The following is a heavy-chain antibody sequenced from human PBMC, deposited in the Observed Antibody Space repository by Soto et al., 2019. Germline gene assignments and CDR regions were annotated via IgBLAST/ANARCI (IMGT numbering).Heavy chain of an antibody. J-gene: IGHJ4*02. D-gene: IGHD5-12*01. V-gene: IGHV2-5*02. CDR3: AHTIVATVEFDY. CDR1: GFSLSTSGVG. CDR2: IYWDDDK. Sequence: QITLKESGPTLVKPTQPLTLTCTFSGFSLSTSGVGVGWIRQPPGKALEWLALIYWDDDKRYSPSLKSRLTITKDTSKNQVVLTMTNMDPVDTATYYCAHTIVATVEFDYWGQATLVTVSS.